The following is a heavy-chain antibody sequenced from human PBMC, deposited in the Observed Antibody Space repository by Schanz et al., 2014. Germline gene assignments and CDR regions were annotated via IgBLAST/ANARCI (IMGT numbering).Heavy chain of an antibody. D-gene: IGHD2-15*01. CDR2: MSYDGSIK. J-gene: IGHJ6*02. CDR1: GFTFSTYA. V-gene: IGHV3-30*18. Sequence: VQLVESGGGLVQPGGSLRLSCAASGFTFSTYAMSWVRQAPGKGLEWVAAMSYDGSIKYYGDSVKGRFTISRDNSRNTLYLQMNSLRTEDTAVYYCAKGMGYCSGGTCYDYYYYGLDVWGQGTTVTVSS. CDR3: AKGMGYCSGGTCYDYYYYGLDV.